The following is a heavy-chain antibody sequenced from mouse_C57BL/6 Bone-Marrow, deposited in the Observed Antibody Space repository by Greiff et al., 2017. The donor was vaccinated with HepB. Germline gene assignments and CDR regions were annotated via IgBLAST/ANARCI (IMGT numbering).Heavy chain of an antibody. J-gene: IGHJ4*01. CDR1: GFSLTSYA. Sequence: VKLVESGPGLVAPSQSLSITCTVSGFSLTSYAISWVRQPPGKGLEWLGVIWTGGGTNYNSALKSRLSISKDNSKSQVFLKMNSLQTDDTARYYCARNRMITNYYAMDYWGQGTSVTVSS. CDR2: IWTGGGT. V-gene: IGHV2-9-1*01. D-gene: IGHD2-4*01. CDR3: ARNRMITNYYAMDY.